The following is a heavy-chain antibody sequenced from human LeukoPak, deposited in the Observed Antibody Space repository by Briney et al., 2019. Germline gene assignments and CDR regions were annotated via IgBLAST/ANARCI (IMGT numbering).Heavy chain of an antibody. CDR1: GFTFSSYG. V-gene: IGHV3-30*03. CDR3: ARDCYDSSGYPIDY. Sequence: GGSLRLSCAASGFTFSSYGMHWVRQAPGKGLEWVAVISYDGSNKYYADSVKGRFTISRDNSKNTLYLQMNSLRAEDTAVYYCARDCYDSSGYPIDYWGQGTLVTVSS. CDR2: ISYDGSNK. D-gene: IGHD3-22*01. J-gene: IGHJ4*02.